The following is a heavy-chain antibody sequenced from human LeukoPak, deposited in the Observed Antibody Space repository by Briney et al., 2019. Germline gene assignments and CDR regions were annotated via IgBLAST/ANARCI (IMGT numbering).Heavy chain of an antibody. V-gene: IGHV3-66*01. CDR3: VRDQAYSRAFDI. J-gene: IGHJ3*02. Sequence: PGGSLRLSCAASGFTVSSNYMSWVRQAPGKGLELVSVIYSGGSTYYADSVKGRFTISRDNSKNTMYFQMNSLRVEGTDVYYCVRDQAYSRAFDIWGKGTMGTVSS. D-gene: IGHD2-21*01. CDR1: GFTVSSNY. CDR2: IYSGGST.